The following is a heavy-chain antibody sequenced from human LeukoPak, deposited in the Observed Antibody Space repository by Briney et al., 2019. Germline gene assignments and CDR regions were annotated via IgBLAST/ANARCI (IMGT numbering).Heavy chain of an antibody. Sequence: GGSLRLSCAASGFTFSSYWMSWVRQAPGKGPEWVAHIKQDASQEYHVDSVKGRFTISRDNAKNSLYLQMNSLKAEDTAVYYCARGVVYPAWSGPHWSDYWGQGALVTVSS. J-gene: IGHJ4*02. CDR1: GFTFSSYW. D-gene: IGHD3-3*01. CDR2: IKQDASQE. V-gene: IGHV3-7*01. CDR3: ARGVVYPAWSGPHWSDY.